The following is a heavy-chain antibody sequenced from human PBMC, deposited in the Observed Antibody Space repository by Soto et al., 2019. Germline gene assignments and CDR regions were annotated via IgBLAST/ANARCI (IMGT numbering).Heavy chain of an antibody. CDR2: INPSGGST. V-gene: IGHV1-46*01. J-gene: IGHJ6*02. CDR3: ARSGSDTVTTEAKYYYYYYGMDV. D-gene: IGHD4-4*01. CDR1: GYTFTSYY. Sequence: ASVKVSCKASGYTFTSYYMHWVRQAPGQGLEWMGIINPSGGSTSYAQKFQGRVTMTRDTSTSTVYMELGSLRSEDTAVYYCARSGSDTVTTEAKYYYYYYGMDVWGQGTTVTVSS.